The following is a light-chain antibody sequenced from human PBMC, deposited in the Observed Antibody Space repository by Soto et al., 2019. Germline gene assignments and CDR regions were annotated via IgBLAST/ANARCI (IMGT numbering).Light chain of an antibody. V-gene: IGLV2-8*01. CDR3: TSYAAGKNVV. CDR1: SSDVGNYNY. J-gene: IGLJ2*01. CDR2: EVN. Sequence: QSVLTQPPSASGSPGQSVTISCTGTSSDVGNYNYVSWYQQYPGKAPKLMIYEVNKRTSGVPDRFSGSKSCNTASLTVSGLQAEDEAEYYCTSYAAGKNVVFGGGTKLTVL.